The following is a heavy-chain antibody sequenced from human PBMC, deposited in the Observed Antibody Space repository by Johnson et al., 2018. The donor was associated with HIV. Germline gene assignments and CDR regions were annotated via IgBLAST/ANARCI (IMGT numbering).Heavy chain of an antibody. Sequence: QVQLVESGGGVVQPGRSLRLSCAASEFTFSHYPMHWVRQAPGRGLEWMALISYDGSNKFYADSVKGRFTVSRDNSKNTLYLQMNSLRDEDTAVYYCARDRGRWFGVRFAFDIWGRGTMVTVSS. CDR1: EFTFSHYP. CDR2: ISYDGSNK. CDR3: ARDRGRWFGVRFAFDI. D-gene: IGHD3-10*01. V-gene: IGHV3-30-3*01. J-gene: IGHJ3*02.